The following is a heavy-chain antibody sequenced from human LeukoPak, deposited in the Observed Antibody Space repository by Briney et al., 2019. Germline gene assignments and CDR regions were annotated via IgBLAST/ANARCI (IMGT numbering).Heavy chain of an antibody. D-gene: IGHD3-10*01. CDR1: GYTFTGYY. J-gene: IGHJ4*02. Sequence: SVKVSCQASGYTFTGYYMHWVRQAAGQGLEWMGWINPNSGGTNYAQKFQGRVTMTRDTSISTAYMELSRLRSDDTAVYYCAGTRIGELTYDYWGQGTLVTVSS. CDR3: AGTRIGELTYDY. CDR2: INPNSGGT. V-gene: IGHV1-2*02.